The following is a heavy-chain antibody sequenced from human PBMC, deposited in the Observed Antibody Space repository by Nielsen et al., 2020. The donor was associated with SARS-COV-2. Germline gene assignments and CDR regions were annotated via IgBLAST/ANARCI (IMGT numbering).Heavy chain of an antibody. CDR1: GGSISSYY. J-gene: IGHJ4*02. Sequence: SGTLSLTCTVSGGSISSYYWSWIRQPPGKGLEWIGYIYYSGSTNYNPSLKSRVTISVDTSKNQFSLKLSSVTAADTAVYYCARGVAAAGFGYWGQGTLVTVSS. D-gene: IGHD6-13*01. V-gene: IGHV4-59*13. CDR2: IYYSGST. CDR3: ARGVAAAGFGY.